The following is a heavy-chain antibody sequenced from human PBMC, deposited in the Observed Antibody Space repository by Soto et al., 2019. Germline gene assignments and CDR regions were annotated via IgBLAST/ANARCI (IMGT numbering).Heavy chain of an antibody. CDR3: ARVVDCSCGSCVDPGT. Sequence: QVQLVQSGAEVKKPGASVKVSCKASGYTFTSYDINWVRQATGQGLEWMGWMNPNSGNTGYAQKCQGRVTMTRNTSISTAYMELSSLRSEDTSVYYCARVVDCSCGSCVDPGTWGQGTLVTVSS. J-gene: IGHJ5*02. D-gene: IGHD2-15*01. CDR1: GYTFTSYD. CDR2: MNPNSGNT. V-gene: IGHV1-8*01.